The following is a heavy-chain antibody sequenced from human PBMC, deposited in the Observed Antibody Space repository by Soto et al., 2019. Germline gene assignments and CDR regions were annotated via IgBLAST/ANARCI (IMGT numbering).Heavy chain of an antibody. CDR3: PARYSSGSGRTKRLLDY. Sequence: EVQLVESGGGLVKPGGSLRLSCAASGFNFGDTWMNWVRQIPGKGLEWVGRIKSKVDGAKTDYGAPVKGRFSISRDDSKNTLYLQMNSLKTEDTGVYYCPARYSSGSGRTKRLLDYWGQGILVTVSS. CDR2: IKSKVDGAKT. J-gene: IGHJ4*02. CDR1: GFNFGDTW. D-gene: IGHD3-10*01. V-gene: IGHV3-15*01.